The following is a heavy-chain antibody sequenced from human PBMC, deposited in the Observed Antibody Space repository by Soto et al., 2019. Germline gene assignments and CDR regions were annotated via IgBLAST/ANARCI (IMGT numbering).Heavy chain of an antibody. CDR2: ISYDGSNK. Sequence: GGSLRLSCAASGFTFSSYGMHWVRQAPGKGLEWVAVISYDGSNKYYADSVKGRFTISRDNSKNTLYLQMNSLRAEDTAVYYCANSPGGHDPFDYWGQGTLVTVSS. J-gene: IGHJ4*02. CDR1: GFTFSSYG. D-gene: IGHD5-12*01. CDR3: ANSPGGHDPFDY. V-gene: IGHV3-30*18.